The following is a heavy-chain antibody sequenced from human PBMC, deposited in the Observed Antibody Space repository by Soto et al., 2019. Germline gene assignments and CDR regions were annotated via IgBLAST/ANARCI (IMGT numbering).Heavy chain of an antibody. J-gene: IGHJ6*03. V-gene: IGHV1-8*01. Sequence: QVQLVQSGSEGKEPGASMKISCQASGYTFTRYDITWVRQATGQGLEWMGWMNPQTGNTAYAEKFQGRVTMTRSTSINTAYMELSGLRSEDTAVYYCARWSEESRSSNYYYCYMDVWGKGSTVTVSS. D-gene: IGHD6-6*01. CDR1: GYTFTRYD. CDR2: MNPQTGNT. CDR3: ARWSEESRSSNYYYCYMDV.